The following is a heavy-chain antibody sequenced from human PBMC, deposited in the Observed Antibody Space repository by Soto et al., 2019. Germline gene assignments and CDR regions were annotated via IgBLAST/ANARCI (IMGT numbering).Heavy chain of an antibody. CDR1: GDSISSSKW. V-gene: IGHV4-4*02. CDR3: ARGGSYGDFFDY. D-gene: IGHD4-17*01. CDR2: IYHTGPT. J-gene: IGHJ4*02. Sequence: PSETLSLTCAVSGDSISSSKWWNWVRQPPGKGLEWIGEIYHTGPTNYNPSVKSRATISVDKSKNHFSLSPTSVTSADTAVYYCARGGSYGDFFDYWGQGAQVTVSS.